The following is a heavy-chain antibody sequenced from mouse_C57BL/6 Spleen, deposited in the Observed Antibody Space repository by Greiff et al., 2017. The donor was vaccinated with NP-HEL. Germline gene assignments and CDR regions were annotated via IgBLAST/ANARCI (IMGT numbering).Heavy chain of an antibody. CDR2: IDPEDGDT. V-gene: IGHV14-1*01. CDR1: GFNIKDYY. D-gene: IGHD2-4*01. Sequence: VHVKQSGAELVRPGASVKLSCTASGFNIKDYYMHWVKQRPEQGLEWIGRIDPEDGDTEYAPKFQGKATMTADTSSNTAYLQLSSLTSEDTAVYYCTLYDSWFAYWGQGTLVTVSA. J-gene: IGHJ3*01. CDR3: TLYDSWFAY.